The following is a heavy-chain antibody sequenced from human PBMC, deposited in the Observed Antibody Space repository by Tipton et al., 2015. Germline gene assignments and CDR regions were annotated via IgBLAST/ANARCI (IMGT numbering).Heavy chain of an antibody. CDR1: GFTVSSNY. CDR3: VREADQLPGGNYFDY. CDR2: IYSGGST. D-gene: IGHD2-2*01. V-gene: IGHV3-53*01. Sequence: SLRLSCAASGFTVSSNYMSWVRQAPGKGLEWVSIIYSGGSTYYADSVNGRFTISRDNSKNTLYLQMNSLRAEDTAVYFCVREADQLPGGNYFDYWGQGTLVTVSS. J-gene: IGHJ4*02.